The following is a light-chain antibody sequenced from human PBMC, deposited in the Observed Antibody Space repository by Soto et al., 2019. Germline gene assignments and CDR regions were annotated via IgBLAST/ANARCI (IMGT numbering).Light chain of an antibody. CDR1: QSVTDY. Sequence: PGDTATLSCRASQSVTDYVAWYRQRPGQSPRLLIYDDSKRATGVPARFSGSGSGTDFTLTISNLQPDDFAVYYCHQRRDWPLMSFGQGTRLEIK. CDR2: DDS. J-gene: IGKJ5*01. V-gene: IGKV3-11*01. CDR3: HQRRDWPLMS.